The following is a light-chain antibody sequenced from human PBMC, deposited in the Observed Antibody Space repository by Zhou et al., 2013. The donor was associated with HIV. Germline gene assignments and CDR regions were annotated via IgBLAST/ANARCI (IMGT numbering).Light chain of an antibody. CDR2: DAS. Sequence: TQSPSTVAASVGDRVTISCRASQDISTSLAWYQQRPGQAPRLLIYDASNRATGIPARFSGSGSGTDFTLTISSLEPEDFAVYYCQQRSNLLTFGGGTKVEIK. CDR3: QQRSNLLT. CDR1: QDISTS. J-gene: IGKJ4*01. V-gene: IGKV3D-11*01.